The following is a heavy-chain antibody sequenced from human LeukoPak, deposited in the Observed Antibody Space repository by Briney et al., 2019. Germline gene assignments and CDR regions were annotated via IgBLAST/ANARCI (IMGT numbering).Heavy chain of an antibody. D-gene: IGHD5-18*01. Sequence: GGSLRLSCAASGFTFSSYAMSLVRQAPGKGLEWVSAISGSGGSTYYAGSVKGRFTISRDNSKNTLCLQMNSLRAEDTAVYYCAKCETAMVTSPDDYWGQGTLVTVSP. V-gene: IGHV3-23*01. CDR1: GFTFSSYA. CDR3: AKCETAMVTSPDDY. CDR2: ISGSGGST. J-gene: IGHJ4*02.